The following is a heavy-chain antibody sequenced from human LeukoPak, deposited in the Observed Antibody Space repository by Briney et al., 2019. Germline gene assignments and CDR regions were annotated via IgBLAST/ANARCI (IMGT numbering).Heavy chain of an antibody. V-gene: IGHV4-61*02. D-gene: IGHD5-18*01. CDR3: RIRGYSYVLDY. J-gene: IGHJ4*02. CDR1: GGSISSGSYY. Sequence: PSQTLSLTCTVSGGSISSGSYYWSWIRQPAGKGLEWIGRIYTSGSTNYNPSLKSRVTISVDTSKNQFSLKLSSVTAADTAVYYCRIRGYSYVLDYWGQGTLVTVSS. CDR2: IYTSGST.